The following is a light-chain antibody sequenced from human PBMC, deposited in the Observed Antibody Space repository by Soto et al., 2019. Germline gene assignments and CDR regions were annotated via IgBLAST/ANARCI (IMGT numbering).Light chain of an antibody. J-gene: IGKJ2*01. V-gene: IGKV3-20*01. Sequence: EIVLTQSPGTLSLSPGERATLSCRASQSVSRSYLAWYQQKPGQAPRLLIYGASSRATGIPDRFSGSGAGTEFTLAISRREPEDFAVYYCQLYGTSPYTFGQGTRVEIK. CDR2: GAS. CDR3: QLYGTSPYT. CDR1: QSVSRSY.